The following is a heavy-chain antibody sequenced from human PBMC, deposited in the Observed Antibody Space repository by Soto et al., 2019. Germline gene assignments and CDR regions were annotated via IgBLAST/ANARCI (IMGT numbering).Heavy chain of an antibody. CDR1: GYTFINFD. CDR3: ARMASAGTLNWFDP. V-gene: IGHV1-8*02. J-gene: IGHJ5*02. Sequence: GASVKVPCKASGYTFINFDISWVRQAAGQGLEWLGWMNPGSGKTGYASKFQGRVAMTRDASTGTSHLELSSLTSDDTAVYYCARMASAGTLNWFDPWGQGTLVTVSS. CDR2: MNPGSGKT. D-gene: IGHD6-13*01.